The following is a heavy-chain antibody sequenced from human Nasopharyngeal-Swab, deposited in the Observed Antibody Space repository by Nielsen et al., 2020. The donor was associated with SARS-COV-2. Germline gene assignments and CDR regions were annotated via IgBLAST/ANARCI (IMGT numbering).Heavy chain of an antibody. V-gene: IGHV4-31*02. D-gene: IGHD2-2*01. Sequence: IRQPPGKGLEWIGYIYYSGSTYYNPSLKSRVTISVDTPKNQFSLKLSSVTAADTAVYYCARDRVVPAAMWAYYYYYGMDVWGQGTTVTVSS. CDR2: IYYSGST. CDR3: ARDRVVPAAMWAYYYYYGMDV. J-gene: IGHJ6*02.